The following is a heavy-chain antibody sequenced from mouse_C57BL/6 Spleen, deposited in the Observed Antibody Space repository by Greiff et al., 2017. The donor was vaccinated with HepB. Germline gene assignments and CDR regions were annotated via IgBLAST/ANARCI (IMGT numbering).Heavy chain of an antibody. CDR3: ARPGTGPEGFDY. D-gene: IGHD4-1*01. CDR2: INPSTGGT. CDR1: GYSFTGYY. J-gene: IGHJ2*01. Sequence: EVQLQQSGPELVKPGASVKISCKASGYSFTGYYMHWVKHSSEKSLEWIGEINPSTGGTSYNQKFKGKATLTVDKSSSTAYMQLKRLTSEDSAVFYCARPGTGPEGFDYWGQGTTLTVSS. V-gene: IGHV1-43*01.